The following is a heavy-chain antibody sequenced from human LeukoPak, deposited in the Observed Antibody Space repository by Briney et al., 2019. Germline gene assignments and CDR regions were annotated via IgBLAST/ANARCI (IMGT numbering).Heavy chain of an antibody. D-gene: IGHD3-22*01. CDR3: AKLPTYYYDSSGYWDWFDP. CDR1: GFTFSSYA. Sequence: AGGSLRLSCAASGFTFSSYAMSWVRQAPGKGLEWVSAISGSGGSTYYADSVKGRFTISRDNSKNTLYLQMNSLRAEDTAVYYCAKLPTYYYDSSGYWDWFDPWGQGTLVTVSS. CDR2: ISGSGGST. J-gene: IGHJ5*02. V-gene: IGHV3-23*01.